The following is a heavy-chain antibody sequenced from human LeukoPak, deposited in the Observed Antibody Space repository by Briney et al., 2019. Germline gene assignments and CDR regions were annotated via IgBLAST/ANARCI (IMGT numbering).Heavy chain of an antibody. V-gene: IGHV4-34*01. CDR1: GGSFSGYY. Sequence: KPSETLSLTCAVYGGSFSGYYWSWIRQPPGKGLEWIGEISHSGSTNYNPSLKSRVTISVDTSKNQFSLKLSSVTAADTAVYYCAAGGYSSGWSQYLDYWGQGTLVTVSS. D-gene: IGHD6-19*01. CDR2: ISHSGST. J-gene: IGHJ4*02. CDR3: AAGGYSSGWSQYLDY.